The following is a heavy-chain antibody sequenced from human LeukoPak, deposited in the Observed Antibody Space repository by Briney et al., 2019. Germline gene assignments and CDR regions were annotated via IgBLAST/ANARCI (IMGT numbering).Heavy chain of an antibody. V-gene: IGHV4-59*08. CDR1: GGYVDTYY. J-gene: IGHJ4*02. Sequence: PAETLSLTCTVSGGYVDTYYWSWIRQPPGKGLEWLGYAYHSGNTNYNPSLKSRVTMSVDASKNQCSLRLSSVTAADTAVYYCARRRGDGYSDYWGPGTLVTVSS. CDR2: AYHSGNT. CDR3: ARRRGDGYSDY. D-gene: IGHD5-24*01.